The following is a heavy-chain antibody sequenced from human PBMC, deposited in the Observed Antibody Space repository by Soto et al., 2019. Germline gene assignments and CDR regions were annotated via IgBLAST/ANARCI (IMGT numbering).Heavy chain of an antibody. J-gene: IGHJ6*02. CDR3: ARGFAYYYYGMDV. V-gene: IGHV4-34*01. Sequence: PSETLSLTCAVYGGSFSGYYWSWIRQPPGKGLEWIGEINHSGSTNYNPSLKSRVTISVDTSENQFSLKLSSVTAADTAVYYCARGFAYYYYGMDVWGQGTTVTVSS. CDR2: INHSGST. CDR1: GGSFSGYY.